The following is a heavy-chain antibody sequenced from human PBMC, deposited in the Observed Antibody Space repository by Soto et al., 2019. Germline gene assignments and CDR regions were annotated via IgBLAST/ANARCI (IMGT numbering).Heavy chain of an antibody. V-gene: IGHV4-34*01. Sequence: PSETLSLTCAVYGGSFSGYYWSWIRQPPGKGLEWIGEINHSGSTNYNPSLKSRVTISVDRSKNQFSLKLSSVTAADTAVYYCARADGGLYYYYGMDVWGQGTTVTVSS. D-gene: IGHD3-10*01. J-gene: IGHJ6*02. CDR2: INHSGST. CDR1: GGSFSGYY. CDR3: ARADGGLYYYYGMDV.